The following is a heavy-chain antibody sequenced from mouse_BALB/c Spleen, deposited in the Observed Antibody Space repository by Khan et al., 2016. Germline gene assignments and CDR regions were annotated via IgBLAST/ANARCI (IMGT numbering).Heavy chain of an antibody. J-gene: IGHJ3*01. D-gene: IGHD1-1*01. V-gene: IGHV5-2*01. CDR2: INSAGNDT. Sequence: EVELVESGGGLVQPGESLKLSCESNEYEFPSHDMSWVSKTPEKRLELVAAINSAGNDTYYLDTMERRFIISRDNTKKTLYLQINSLRSENTALYYCTRHYYGSSFWFAYWGQGTLVTVSA. CDR1: EYEFPSHD. CDR3: TRHYYGSSFWFAY.